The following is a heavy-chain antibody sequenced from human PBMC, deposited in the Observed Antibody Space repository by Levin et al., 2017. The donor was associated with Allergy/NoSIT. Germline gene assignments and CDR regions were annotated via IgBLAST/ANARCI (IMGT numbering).Heavy chain of an antibody. D-gene: IGHD6-19*01. V-gene: IGHV4-59*01. Sequence: SETLSLTCKVSGDSMNDNYWSWIRQLPGKGLEWMGYVYYTGHTNYNPSLESRVTISLDTSRNQFSLKMTSVTAADTAVYYCAKFEGYGSGWSVPGLSPWGQGTLVTVSS. J-gene: IGHJ5*02. CDR1: GDSMNDNY. CDR3: AKFEGYGSGWSVPGLSP. CDR2: VYYTGHT.